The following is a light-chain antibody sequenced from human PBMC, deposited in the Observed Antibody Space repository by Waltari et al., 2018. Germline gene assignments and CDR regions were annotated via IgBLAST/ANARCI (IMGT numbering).Light chain of an antibody. V-gene: IGLV3-25*03. Sequence: SYELTQPPSVSVSPGQTARITCSGDALPKQYAYWYQQKPGQAPVLVIYKDSERPSGIPVRFSGSSSGKTVTLTISGGQAEDEADYYCQSADSSGTYPHVVFGGGTKLTVL. J-gene: IGLJ2*01. CDR1: ALPKQY. CDR2: KDS. CDR3: QSADSSGTYPHVV.